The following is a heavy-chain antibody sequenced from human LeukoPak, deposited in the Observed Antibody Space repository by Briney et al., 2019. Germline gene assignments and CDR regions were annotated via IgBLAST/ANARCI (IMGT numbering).Heavy chain of an antibody. CDR1: DYSISSGNY. D-gene: IGHD3-22*01. CDR3: ARNDSSGYFDY. Sequence: SETLSLTCAVSDYSISSGNYWGWIRQPPGKGLEWIGSVYHSGSTHYSPSLKSRVTIAVDTSKNQFSLKLSSVTAADTDVYYCARNDSSGYFDYWGQGTLVTVSS. J-gene: IGHJ4*02. V-gene: IGHV4-38-2*01. CDR2: VYHSGST.